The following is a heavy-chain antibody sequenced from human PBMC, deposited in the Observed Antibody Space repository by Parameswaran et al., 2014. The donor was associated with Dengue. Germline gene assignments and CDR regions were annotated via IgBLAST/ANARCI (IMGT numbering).Heavy chain of an antibody. J-gene: IGHJ4*02. CDR2: INSDGSTT. Sequence: WIRQPPGKGLVWVSRINSDGSTTSYADSVKGRFTISRDNAKNTLYLQMNSLRAEDTAVYYCVSRLLGDSDEFWGQGTQVTVSS. CDR3: VSRLLGDSDEF. D-gene: IGHD3-3*01. V-gene: IGHV3-74*01.